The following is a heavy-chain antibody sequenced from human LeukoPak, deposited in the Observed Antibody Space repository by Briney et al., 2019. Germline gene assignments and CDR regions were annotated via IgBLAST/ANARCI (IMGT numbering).Heavy chain of an antibody. V-gene: IGHV1-8*01. CDR2: MNPSSGNT. D-gene: IGHD3-10*01. CDR1: GYTFTSYD. CDR3: ARGRRGLLWFREHRGFDP. Sequence: ASVKLSCKASGYTFTSYDINWVRQATGQGLEWMGWMNPSSGNTGYAQKFQGRVTMTRNTSISTAYMGLSSLRSEDTAVYYCARGRRGLLWFREHRGFDPWGQGTLVTVSS. J-gene: IGHJ5*02.